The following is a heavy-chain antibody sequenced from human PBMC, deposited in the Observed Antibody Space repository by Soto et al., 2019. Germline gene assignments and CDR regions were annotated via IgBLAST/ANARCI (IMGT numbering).Heavy chain of an antibody. J-gene: IGHJ5*02. CDR2: IIPILGIT. V-gene: IGHV1-69*08. D-gene: IGHD5-18*01. CDR1: GGTFSSYT. CDR3: ARDRDTAMAAA. Sequence: QVQLVQSGAEVKKPGSSVKVSCKASGGTFSSYTISWVRQAPGQGLEWMGRIIPILGITNYAQKFQGRVTITEDKSPSTAYMELSSLRSEDTAVYYCARDRDTAMAAAWGQGTLVTVSS.